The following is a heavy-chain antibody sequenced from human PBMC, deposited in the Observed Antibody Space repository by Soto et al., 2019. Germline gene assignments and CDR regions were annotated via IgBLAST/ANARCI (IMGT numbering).Heavy chain of an antibody. CDR2: IWFDGSNK. J-gene: IGHJ4*02. Sequence: GGSLRLSCAASGFIFSDYGMHWVRQAPGKGLEWVAVIWFDGSNKYYADSVKGRFTVSRDNSKNTVYLQMNGLRAEDTGVFYCARDPSHGSGSYLDYWGQGTLVTVSS. V-gene: IGHV3-33*01. CDR1: GFIFSDYG. CDR3: ARDPSHGSGSYLDY. D-gene: IGHD3-10*01.